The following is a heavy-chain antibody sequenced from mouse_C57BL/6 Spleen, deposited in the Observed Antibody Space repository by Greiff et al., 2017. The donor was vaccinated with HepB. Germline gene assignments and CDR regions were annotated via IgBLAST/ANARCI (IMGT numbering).Heavy chain of an antibody. V-gene: IGHV3-6*01. Sequence: EVKLVESGPGLVKPSQSLSLTCSATGYSITSGYYWNWIRQFPGNKLEWMGYISYDGSNNYNPSLKNRISITRDTSKNQFFLKLNSVTTEDTATYYCARLRQDAYWGQGTLVTVSA. J-gene: IGHJ3*01. CDR2: ISYDGSN. CDR3: ARLRQDAY. CDR1: GYSITSGYY. D-gene: IGHD2-12*01.